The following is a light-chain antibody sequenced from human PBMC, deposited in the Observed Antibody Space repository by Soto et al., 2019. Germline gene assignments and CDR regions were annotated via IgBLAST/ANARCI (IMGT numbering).Light chain of an antibody. CDR3: QQMGT. Sequence: EIVLTQSPGTLSLSPGEIATLSCRASQSVSSSYLAWYQQKPGQAPRLLIYGASSRATGIPDRFSGSESGTDFTLTISRLEPEDFAVYYCQQMGTFGQGTKVEIK. V-gene: IGKV3-20*01. CDR1: QSVSSSY. CDR2: GAS. J-gene: IGKJ1*01.